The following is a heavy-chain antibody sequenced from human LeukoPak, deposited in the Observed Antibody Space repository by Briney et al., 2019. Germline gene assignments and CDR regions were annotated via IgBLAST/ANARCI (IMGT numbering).Heavy chain of an antibody. V-gene: IGHV4-39*07. J-gene: IGHJ5*02. D-gene: IGHD3-22*01. CDR3: ARGGYYYDSSGYWFDP. CDR1: GGSISSSSYY. Sequence: PSETLSLTCTVSGGSISSSSYYWGWIRQPAGKGLEWIGSIYYSGSTYYNPSLKSRVTISVDTSKNQFSLKLSSVTAADTAVYYCARGGYYYDSSGYWFDPWGQGTLVTASS. CDR2: IYYSGST.